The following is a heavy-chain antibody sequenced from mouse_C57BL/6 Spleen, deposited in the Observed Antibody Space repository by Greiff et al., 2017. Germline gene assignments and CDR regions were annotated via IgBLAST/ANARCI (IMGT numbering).Heavy chain of an antibody. V-gene: IGHV5-4*01. CDR3: ARVSYDYQFAY. Sequence: EVQGVESGGGLVKPGGSLKLSCAASGFTFSSYAMSWVRQTPEKRLEWVATISDGGSYTYYPDNVKGRFTISRDNAKNNLYLQMSHLKSEDTAMYYCARVSYDYQFAYWGQGTLATVSA. CDR2: ISDGGSYT. J-gene: IGHJ3*01. CDR1: GFTFSSYA. D-gene: IGHD2-4*01.